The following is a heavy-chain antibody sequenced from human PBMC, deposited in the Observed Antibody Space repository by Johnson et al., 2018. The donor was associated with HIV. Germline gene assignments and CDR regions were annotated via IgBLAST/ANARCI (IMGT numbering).Heavy chain of an antibody. V-gene: IGHV3-30*04. D-gene: IGHD1-26*01. CDR1: GFTFSNYP. J-gene: IGHJ3*02. CDR2: ISFDGSNK. CDR3: ARVWSGSYYSNAFDI. Sequence: QVQLVESGGGVVQPGRSLRLSCAASGFTFSNYPMHWVRQAPGKGLEWVAVISFDGSNKYYVDSVTGRFTISRDNAKNSLYLQINSLSAEDTALYYCARVWSGSYYSNAFDIWGQGTMVTVSS.